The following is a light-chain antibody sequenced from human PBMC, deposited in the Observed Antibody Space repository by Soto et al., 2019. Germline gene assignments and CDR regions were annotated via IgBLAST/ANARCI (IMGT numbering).Light chain of an antibody. CDR1: QSVSSN. V-gene: IGKV3-15*01. Sequence: EIVMTQSPATLSVSPGERATLSCRASQSVSSNLAWYQQKPGQAPRLLIYGASTRATGIPARFSGSGSETEFTLTISSLQSEDLAVYYCQQYNNWPLTFGQGTRLEIK. J-gene: IGKJ5*01. CDR3: QQYNNWPLT. CDR2: GAS.